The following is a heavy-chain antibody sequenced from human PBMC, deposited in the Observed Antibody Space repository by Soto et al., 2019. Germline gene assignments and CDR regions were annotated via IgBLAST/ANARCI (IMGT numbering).Heavy chain of an antibody. CDR3: ARAVPRYCSSTSCSSAFDY. CDR1: GYTFTSCG. Sequence: ASVKVSCKASGYTFTSCGISWVRPPPGQGLEWMGWISAYNGNTNYSHNLQGRGNMTTDTSTSTAYLELRSLRSDDTAVYYCARAVPRYCSSTSCSSAFDYWGQGTLVTVSS. CDR2: ISAYNGNT. D-gene: IGHD2-2*01. J-gene: IGHJ4*02. V-gene: IGHV1-18*04.